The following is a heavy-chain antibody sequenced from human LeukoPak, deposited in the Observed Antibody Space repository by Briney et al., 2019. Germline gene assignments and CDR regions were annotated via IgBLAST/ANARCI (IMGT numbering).Heavy chain of an antibody. CDR1: GLTFSSYA. CDR3: AKEGDYGSGSYYYYGMDV. V-gene: IGHV3-23*01. CDR2: ISGSGGST. Sequence: GGSLRLSCAASGLTFSSYAMSWVRQAPGKGLEWVSAISGSGGSTYYADSVKGRFTISRDNSKNTLYLQMNSLRAEDTAVYYCAKEGDYGSGSYYYYGMDVWGKGTTVTVSS. D-gene: IGHD3-10*01. J-gene: IGHJ6*04.